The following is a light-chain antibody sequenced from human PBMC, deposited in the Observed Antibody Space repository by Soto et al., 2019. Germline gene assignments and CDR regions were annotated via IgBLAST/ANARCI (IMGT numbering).Light chain of an antibody. J-gene: IGKJ4*01. CDR1: QSISSW. Sequence: DIQMTQSPSTLSASVGDRVTITCRASQSISSWLAWYQQKPGKAPKLLIYKASSLESGVPSRFSGSGSGTEFTLTISSLQPDDFAPYYCQQYNSSALTFGGGTNVEIK. CDR3: QQYNSSALT. V-gene: IGKV1-5*03. CDR2: KAS.